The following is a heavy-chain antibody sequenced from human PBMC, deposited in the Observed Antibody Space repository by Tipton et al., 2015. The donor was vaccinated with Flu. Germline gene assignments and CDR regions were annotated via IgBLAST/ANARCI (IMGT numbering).Heavy chain of an antibody. CDR1: GGSISSYY. D-gene: IGHD7-27*01. V-gene: IGHV4-59*01. CDR2: IYYSGST. CDR3: ARRAWGPDY. Sequence: GLVKPSETLSLTCTVSGGSISSYYWSWIRQPPGKGLEWIGYIYYSGSTNYNPSLKSRVTISVDTSKNQFSLKLSSVTAADTAVYYCARRAWGPDYWGQGTLVTVSS. J-gene: IGHJ4*02.